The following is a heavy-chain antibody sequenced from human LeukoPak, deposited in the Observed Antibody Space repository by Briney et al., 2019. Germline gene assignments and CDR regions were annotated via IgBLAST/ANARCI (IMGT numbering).Heavy chain of an antibody. V-gene: IGHV3-21*01. J-gene: IGHJ6*03. CDR2: ISSSSSYI. CDR1: GFTLSSYS. CDR3: ARDHFSCSSTSCYGGAGYYMDV. D-gene: IGHD2-2*01. Sequence: GGSLRLSCAASGFTLSSYSMNWVRQAPGKGLEWVSSISSSSSYIYFADSVKGRFTISRDNAKNSLYLQMNSLRAEDTAVYYCARDHFSCSSTSCYGGAGYYMDVWGKGTTVAVSS.